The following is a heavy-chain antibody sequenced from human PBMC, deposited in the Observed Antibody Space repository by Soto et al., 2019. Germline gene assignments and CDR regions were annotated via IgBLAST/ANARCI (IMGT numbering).Heavy chain of an antibody. CDR3: ATYPRIVVGYYYGMDV. J-gene: IGHJ6*02. D-gene: IGHD2-2*01. Sequence: GGSLRLSCAASGFTFSSYSMNWVRQAPGKGLEWVGRIKSKTDGGTTDYAAPVKGRFTISRDDSKNTLYLQMNSLRAEDTAVYYCATYPRIVVGYYYGMDVWGQGTTVTVSS. V-gene: IGHV3-15*05. CDR2: IKSKTDGGTT. CDR1: GFTFSSYS.